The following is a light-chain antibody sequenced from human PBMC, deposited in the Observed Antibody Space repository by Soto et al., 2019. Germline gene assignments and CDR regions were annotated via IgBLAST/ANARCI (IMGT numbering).Light chain of an antibody. V-gene: IGKV1-39*01. CDR2: AAS. Sequence: DIQMTQSPSSLSASVGDRVTITCRASQSISSYLNWYQQKPGKATKLLIYAASSLQSGVPSRFSGSGSGTDFTLTISSLQPEDFATYYCQHSYSTPPYTFGQGTKLEI. J-gene: IGKJ2*01. CDR3: QHSYSTPPYT. CDR1: QSISSY.